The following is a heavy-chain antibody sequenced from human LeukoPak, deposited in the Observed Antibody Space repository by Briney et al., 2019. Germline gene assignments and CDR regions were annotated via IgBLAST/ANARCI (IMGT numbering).Heavy chain of an antibody. CDR3: ARAPTYYDSSGYYFHSDY. Sequence: PGGSLRLSCAASGFTFSSYSMNWVRQAPGKGLEWVSSISSSSSYIYYADSVEGRLTISRDNAKNSLYLQMNSLRAEDTAVYYCARAPTYYDSSGYYFHSDYWGQGTLVTVSS. CDR1: GFTFSSYS. V-gene: IGHV3-21*01. J-gene: IGHJ4*02. CDR2: ISSSSSYI. D-gene: IGHD3-22*01.